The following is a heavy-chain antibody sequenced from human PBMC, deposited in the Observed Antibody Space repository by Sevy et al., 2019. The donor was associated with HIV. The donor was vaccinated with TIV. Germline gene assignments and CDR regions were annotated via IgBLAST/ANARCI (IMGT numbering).Heavy chain of an antibody. D-gene: IGHD3-22*01. Sequence: GGSLRLSCAASGFTFSRYWMTWVRQAPGKGLEWVDNIKQDVSEKYSVDSVKGRFTISRDNAKNSLYLKMNSLRAEDTAVYYCARVRDDSSGFHLDYWGQGTLVTVSS. CDR2: IKQDVSEK. CDR1: GFTFSRYW. J-gene: IGHJ4*02. CDR3: ARVRDDSSGFHLDY. V-gene: IGHV3-7*01.